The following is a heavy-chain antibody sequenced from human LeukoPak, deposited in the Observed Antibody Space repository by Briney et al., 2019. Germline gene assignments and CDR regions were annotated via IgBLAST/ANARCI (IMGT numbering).Heavy chain of an antibody. J-gene: IGHJ6*03. CDR3: ARETRSSSSCPLYYYMDV. Sequence: SETLSLTCAVYGGSFSGYYWRWIRQPPAKGLEWIGEINHSGRTNYNPSLKSRVTISVDTSKNQFSLKLSSVTAADTAVYYCARETRSSSSCPLYYYMDVWGKGTTVTVSS. D-gene: IGHD6-6*01. CDR2: INHSGRT. V-gene: IGHV4-34*01. CDR1: GGSFSGYY.